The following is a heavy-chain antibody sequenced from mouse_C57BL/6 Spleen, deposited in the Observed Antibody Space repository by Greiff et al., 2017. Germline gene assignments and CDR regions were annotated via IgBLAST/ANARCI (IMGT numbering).Heavy chain of an antibody. J-gene: IGHJ2*01. D-gene: IGHD2-3*01. CDR3: ARGWLLDY. Sequence: VQLQQSGAELARPGSSVKMSCKASGYTFTSYTMHWVKQRPGQGLEWIGYIHPSSGYTKYNQKFKDKATLTADKSSSTAYMQLSSLTSEDAAVYDCARGWLLDYWGQGTTLTVSS. CDR2: IHPSSGYT. CDR1: GYTFTSYT. V-gene: IGHV1-4*01.